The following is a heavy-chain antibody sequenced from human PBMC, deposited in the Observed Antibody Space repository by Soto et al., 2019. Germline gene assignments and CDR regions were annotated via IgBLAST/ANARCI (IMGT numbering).Heavy chain of an antibody. CDR3: ARGLHSLFDY. J-gene: IGHJ4*02. V-gene: IGHV3-33*01. CDR2: IWYDGNNK. CDR1: GFIFSNYG. D-gene: IGHD2-21*01. Sequence: GGSLRLSCAASGFIFSNYGMHWVRQAPGKGLEWLAVIWYDGNNKYYADSVKGRFTISRDNSNNTLYMQMTSLRADDTAVYYCARGLHSLFDYWGQGTLVTAPQ.